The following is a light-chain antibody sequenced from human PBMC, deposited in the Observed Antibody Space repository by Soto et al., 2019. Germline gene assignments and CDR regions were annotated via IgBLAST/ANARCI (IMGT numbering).Light chain of an antibody. CDR3: SSYTSSSIPEV. J-gene: IGLJ1*01. CDR2: DVS. V-gene: IGLV2-14*01. CDR1: TSEVGGYNF. Sequence: QSALTQPASVSGSPGQSITISCTGTTSEVGGYNFVSWYQQHPGKSPKLMIYDVSNRPSGVSNRFSGSKSGNTASLDISGLQAEDEADYYCSSYTSSSIPEVFGIGTKLTVL.